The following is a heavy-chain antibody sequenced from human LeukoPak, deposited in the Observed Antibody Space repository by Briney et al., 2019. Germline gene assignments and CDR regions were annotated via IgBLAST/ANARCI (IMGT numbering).Heavy chain of an antibody. V-gene: IGHV4-38-2*01. J-gene: IGHJ4*02. CDR1: GYSISRGYY. CDR3: ARAGWIIASGIDY. CDR2: IYHTGST. Sequence: SETLSLTCGVSGYSISRGYYWAWLRQPPGKGLEWIGTIYHTGSTYYTPSLGSRVTISVDTSKNEFSLNLNSVTAADTAVYYCARAGWIIASGIDYWGQGALVTVSS. D-gene: IGHD2-21*01.